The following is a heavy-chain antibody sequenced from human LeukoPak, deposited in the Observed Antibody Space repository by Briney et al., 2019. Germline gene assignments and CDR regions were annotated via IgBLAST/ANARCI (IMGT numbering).Heavy chain of an antibody. D-gene: IGHD2-2*01. CDR3: ASPTVYCSSTSCPFDY. V-gene: IGHV4-38-2*01. CDR1: GYSISSGYY. J-gene: IGHJ4*02. Sequence: SETLSLTCAVSGYSISSGYYWGWIRQPPGKGLEWIGSIYHSGSTYYNPSLKSGVTISVDTSKNQFSLKLSSVTAADTAVYYCASPTVYCSSTSCPFDYWGQGTLVTVSS. CDR2: IYHSGST.